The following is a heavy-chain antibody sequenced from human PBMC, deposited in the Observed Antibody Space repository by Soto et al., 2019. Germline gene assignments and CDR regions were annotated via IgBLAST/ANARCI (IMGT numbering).Heavy chain of an antibody. V-gene: IGHV3-23*01. CDR3: AKDLKYYGSGSYLWFDP. Sequence: EVQLLESGGGLVQPGGSLRLSCAAPGFTFSSYAMSWVRQAPGKGLEWVSAISGSGGSTYYADSVKGRFTISRDNSKNTLYLQMNSLRAEDTAVYYCAKDLKYYGSGSYLWFDPWGQGTLVTVSS. D-gene: IGHD3-10*01. CDR2: ISGSGGST. CDR1: GFTFSSYA. J-gene: IGHJ5*02.